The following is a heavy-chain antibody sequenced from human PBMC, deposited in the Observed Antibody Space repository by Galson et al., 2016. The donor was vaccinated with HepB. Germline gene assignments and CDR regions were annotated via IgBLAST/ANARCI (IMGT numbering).Heavy chain of an antibody. D-gene: IGHD6-25*01. J-gene: IGHJ6*02. Sequence: SLRLSCATSGSTFNNYGFHWVRQAPGKGLEWVAVIWYDGSKEFYADYAKGRFTISRDDSKNTLFLQMNSLRGEDTALYYCARGRSSAGYYGLDVWGQGTAVTVSS. V-gene: IGHV3-33*02. CDR1: GSTFNNYG. CDR2: IWYDGSKE. CDR3: ARGRSSAGYYGLDV.